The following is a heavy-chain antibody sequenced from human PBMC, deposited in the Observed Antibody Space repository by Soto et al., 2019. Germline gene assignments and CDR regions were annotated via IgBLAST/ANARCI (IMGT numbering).Heavy chain of an antibody. V-gene: IGHV1-18*01. Sequence: ASVKLSCKASGYTFTRYGISWVRQAPGQGLEWMGWISGYNGDTKYAQKFQGRVTMTIDTSTTTTYMELRSLTSDDTAVYYCAKNGKPPYYYCGMDVWG. D-gene: IGHD1-26*01. CDR1: GYTFTRYG. CDR3: AKNGKPPYYYCGMDV. J-gene: IGHJ6*02. CDR2: ISGYNGDT.